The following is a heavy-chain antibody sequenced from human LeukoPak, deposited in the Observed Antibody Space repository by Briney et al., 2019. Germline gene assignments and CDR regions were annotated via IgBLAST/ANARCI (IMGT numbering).Heavy chain of an antibody. J-gene: IGHJ4*02. CDR1: GFTFSSYA. CDR2: IITTSTTK. V-gene: IGHV3-48*04. CDR3: ARGVSPLNYYFDY. Sequence: PGGSLRLSCAASGFTFSSYAMSWVRQAPGKGLEWVSYIITTSTTKLYADSVKGRFTISRDNAKNTLYLQTNSLRAEDTAVYYCARGVSPLNYYFDYWGQGTLVTVSS. D-gene: IGHD6-13*01.